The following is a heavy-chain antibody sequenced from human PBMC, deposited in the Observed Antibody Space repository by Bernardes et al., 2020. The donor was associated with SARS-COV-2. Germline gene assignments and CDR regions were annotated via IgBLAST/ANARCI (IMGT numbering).Heavy chain of an antibody. CDR1: GGSFSGYY. J-gene: IGHJ2*01. D-gene: IGHD2-15*01. CDR3: ARGRGFGHGPVGF. V-gene: IGHV4-34*01. Sequence: ETLSLTCAVYGGSFSGYYWSWIRQPPGKGLEWIGEINHRGSTNYNPSLKSRVTISVDTSKNQFSLKLSSVTAADTAVYYCARGRGFGHGPVGFWGRGTLVTVSS. CDR2: INHRGST.